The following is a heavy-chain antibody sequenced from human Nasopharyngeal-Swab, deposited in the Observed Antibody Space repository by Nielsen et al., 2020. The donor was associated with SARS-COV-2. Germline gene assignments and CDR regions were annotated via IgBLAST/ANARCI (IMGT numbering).Heavy chain of an antibody. Sequence: VRQMPGKGLEWMGIIYPGDSDIRYSPSFQGQVTISADKSISTAYLQWSSLKASDTAMYYCARPVDTAMVTLGYWGQGTLVTVSS. CDR3: ARPVDTAMVTLGY. D-gene: IGHD5-18*01. J-gene: IGHJ4*02. V-gene: IGHV5-51*01. CDR2: IYPGDSDI.